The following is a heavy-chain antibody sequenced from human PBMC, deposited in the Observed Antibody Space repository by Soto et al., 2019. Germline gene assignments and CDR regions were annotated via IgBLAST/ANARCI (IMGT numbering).Heavy chain of an antibody. J-gene: IGHJ3*02. Sequence: EVQLLESGGGLVQPGGSLRLSCAASGFTFSSYAMSWVRQAPGKGLEWVSAISGSGGSTYYADSVKGRFTISRDNSKNTLYLQMNSLRAEDTAVYYCAKERKYYYASSGYWIGAFDIWGQGTMVTVSS. V-gene: IGHV3-23*01. D-gene: IGHD3-22*01. CDR2: ISGSGGST. CDR1: GFTFSSYA. CDR3: AKERKYYYASSGYWIGAFDI.